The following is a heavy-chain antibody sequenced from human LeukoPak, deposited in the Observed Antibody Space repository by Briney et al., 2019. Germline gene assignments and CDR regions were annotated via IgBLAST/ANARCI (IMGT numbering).Heavy chain of an antibody. CDR3: ARDPTTVTKGFDI. CDR1: DASFSSHY. V-gene: IGHV4-59*11. Sequence: SETLSLTCIVSDASFSSHYWTWIRQPPGKGLEWIGYISYTGSTNYNPSLKSRVTISVDTSRNQFSLKLSSVTAADTAVYYCARDPTTVTKGFDIWGQGTMVTVSS. CDR2: ISYTGST. J-gene: IGHJ3*02. D-gene: IGHD4-17*01.